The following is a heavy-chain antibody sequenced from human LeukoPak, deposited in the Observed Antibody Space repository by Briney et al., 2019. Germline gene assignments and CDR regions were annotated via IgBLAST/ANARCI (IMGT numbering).Heavy chain of an antibody. V-gene: IGHV3-9*01. CDR1: GFTFNNYA. CDR3: AKDAAVTHATYYYKYGLDV. Sequence: GGSLRLSCAASGFTFNNYAMHWVRQVPGKGLEWVSGISWNSGILGYADSVRGRFTISRDNAKNSLYLQMNSLRAEDTALYYCAKDAAVTHATYYYKYGLDVWGQGTTVTVSS. CDR2: ISWNSGIL. D-gene: IGHD4-17*01. J-gene: IGHJ6*02.